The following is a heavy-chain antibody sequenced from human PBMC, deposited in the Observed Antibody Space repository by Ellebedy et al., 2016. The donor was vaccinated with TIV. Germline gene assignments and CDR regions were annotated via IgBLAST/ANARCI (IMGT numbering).Heavy chain of an antibody. V-gene: IGHV4-59*01. Sequence: MPSETLSLTCTVSGGSISNYFWVWIRQPPGKGLEWIGWIYFSGTTNYNLSLKSRVTISVDTSKNQFSLMLNSVTPADTALYFCARYHCPGGICDSFDYWGQGTLVTVSS. CDR2: IYFSGTT. D-gene: IGHD2-8*02. CDR1: GGSISNYF. J-gene: IGHJ4*02. CDR3: ARYHCPGGICDSFDY.